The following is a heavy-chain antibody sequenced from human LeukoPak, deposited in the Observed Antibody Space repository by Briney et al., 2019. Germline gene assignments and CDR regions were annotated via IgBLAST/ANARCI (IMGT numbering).Heavy chain of an antibody. V-gene: IGHV3-23*01. CDR3: AKGRYDTDY. CDR2: ISARGSV. J-gene: IGHJ4*02. Sequence: GGSLRLSCAASGFTFSSYSMNWVRQAPRKGLEWVSVISARGSVYYPDSVKGRFTISRDNSKNTVYLQMNSLRAEDTALYYCAKGRYDTDYWGQGTLVIVSS. D-gene: IGHD1-1*01. CDR1: GFTFSSYS.